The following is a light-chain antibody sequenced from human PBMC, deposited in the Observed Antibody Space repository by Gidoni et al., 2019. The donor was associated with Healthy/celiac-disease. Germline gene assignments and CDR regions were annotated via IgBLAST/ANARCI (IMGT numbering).Light chain of an antibody. CDR2: SAS. Sequence: DIQMTQSPSSLSESVGDRVTITCRASQSISSYVNWYQQKPGKAPKLLIYSASSLQSGVPSRFSGSGSGTDFTLTISSLQPEDFATYYCQQSYSTPRTFGQGTKVEIK. CDR1: QSISSY. V-gene: IGKV1-39*01. J-gene: IGKJ1*01. CDR3: QQSYSTPRT.